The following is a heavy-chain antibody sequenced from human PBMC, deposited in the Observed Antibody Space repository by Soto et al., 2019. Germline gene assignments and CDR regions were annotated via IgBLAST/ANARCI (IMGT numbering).Heavy chain of an antibody. V-gene: IGHV5-51*01. Sequence: GESLKISCDGSGYSFAIYCIGLVLQMPGKDLEWMGIIYPGDSDTRYSPSFQGQVTISADKSLRTAYLQWTSLKASDTALYYCARTRSFTLGFYYDGMDVWGQGTTVTVSS. CDR1: GYSFAIYC. J-gene: IGHJ6*02. CDR2: IYPGDSDT. CDR3: ARTRSFTLGFYYDGMDV. D-gene: IGHD2-2*03.